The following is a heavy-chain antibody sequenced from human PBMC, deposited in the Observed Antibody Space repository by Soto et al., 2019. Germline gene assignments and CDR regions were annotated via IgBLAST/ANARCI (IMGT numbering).Heavy chain of an antibody. V-gene: IGHV1-3*01. Sequence: VQLVQSGAAVKKPGASVKVSCKASGYTFTSYSMHWVRQAPGQRLEWLGWINAGSGYTKYSQKFQGRITLTRDTSATTAYMELSSLRSEDTAVYYCARGLPGYVDEWGQGTLVTVSS. CDR3: ARGLPGYVDE. CDR1: GYTFTSYS. CDR2: INAGSGYT. D-gene: IGHD4-17*01. J-gene: IGHJ4*02.